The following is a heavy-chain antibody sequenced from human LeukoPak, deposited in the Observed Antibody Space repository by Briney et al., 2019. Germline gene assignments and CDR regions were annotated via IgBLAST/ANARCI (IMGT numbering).Heavy chain of an antibody. D-gene: IGHD3-3*01. CDR2: ISYDGSNK. V-gene: IGHV3-30*04. CDR3: ARGRSTYYDFWSGYYSFDY. J-gene: IGHJ4*02. CDR1: GFTFSSNA. Sequence: PGGSLRLSCAASGFTFSSNAMHWVRQAPGKGLEWVAVISYDGSNKYYADSVKGRFTISRDNSKNTLYLQMNSLRAEDTAVYYCARGRSTYYDFWSGYYSFDYWGQGTLVTVSS.